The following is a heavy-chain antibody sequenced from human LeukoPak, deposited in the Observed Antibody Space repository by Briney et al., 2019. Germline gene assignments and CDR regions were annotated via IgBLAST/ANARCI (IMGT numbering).Heavy chain of an antibody. CDR2: IYSSGRT. J-gene: IGHJ4*02. V-gene: IGHV4-4*07. CDR3: ARGPHYYYDSSGYLY. D-gene: IGHD3-22*01. Sequence: LSETLSLTCSASGGSISNYYWKWIRQPAGKGLEWIGRIYSSGRTNYNPSLRRRVTISLDTSKSQFSLNLSSVTAADTAVYYCARGPHYYYDSSGYLYWGQGTLVTVSS. CDR1: GGSISNYY.